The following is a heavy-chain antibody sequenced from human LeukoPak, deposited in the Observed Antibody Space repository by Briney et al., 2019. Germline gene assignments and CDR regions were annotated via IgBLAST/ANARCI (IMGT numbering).Heavy chain of an antibody. CDR1: GFSFGSYG. D-gene: IGHD5-18*01. J-gene: IGHJ5*02. Sequence: GGSLRLSCAASGFSFGSYGIHWVRQAPGKGLEWVAVISHEGSAKYHADSVKGRFTVSRDNSKNMVYLQMNSLRAEDTAVYYCARGARPQYNYGGSRWFDPWGQGTLVTVSS. CDR2: ISHEGSAK. CDR3: ARGARPQYNYGGSRWFDP. V-gene: IGHV3-30*03.